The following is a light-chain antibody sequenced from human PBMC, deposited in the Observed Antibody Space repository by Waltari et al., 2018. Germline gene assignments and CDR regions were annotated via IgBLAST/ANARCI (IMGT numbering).Light chain of an antibody. CDR3: MQVLQPLT. Sequence: DIVLTQSPLSLPVTPGEPASISCRSSQSLLHSNGYNYSDWYLQKPGQSPRLLIYLGSNRASGVPDRFSGSGSGTDFTLKISRVEAEDVGVYYCMQVLQPLTFGGGTKVEIK. CDR2: LGS. CDR1: QSLLHSNGYNY. J-gene: IGKJ4*01. V-gene: IGKV2-28*01.